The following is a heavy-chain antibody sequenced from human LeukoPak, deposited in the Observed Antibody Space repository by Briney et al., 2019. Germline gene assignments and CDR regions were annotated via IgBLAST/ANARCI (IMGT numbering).Heavy chain of an antibody. CDR3: ARGQYQLL. CDR1: GFIFSSYW. V-gene: IGHV3-7*04. CDR2: VNPDGNEK. D-gene: IGHD2-2*01. J-gene: IGHJ4*02. Sequence: GGSLRLSCAASGFIFSSYWMSWVRQAPGKGLEWVARVNPDGNEKYYVDSVRGRLTISKDNPKNSVYLRMDSLKAEDTAVYYCARGQYQLLWGKGALIIVSS.